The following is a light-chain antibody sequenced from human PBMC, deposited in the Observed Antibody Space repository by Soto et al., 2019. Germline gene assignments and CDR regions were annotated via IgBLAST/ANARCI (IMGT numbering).Light chain of an antibody. V-gene: IGKV2-30*01. CDR2: YVS. CDR1: QSLAYIDGNTY. Sequence: DVVMTQSPLSLPVTLGQPASISCRSSQSLAYIDGNTYLTWFHQRPDQSPRRLIYYVSNRDSGASDIFSGSGSGNDFTLKISRVEAEDVGIYYCMQTTHWLQYTFGQGTKLEIK. CDR3: MQTTHWLQYT. J-gene: IGKJ2*01.